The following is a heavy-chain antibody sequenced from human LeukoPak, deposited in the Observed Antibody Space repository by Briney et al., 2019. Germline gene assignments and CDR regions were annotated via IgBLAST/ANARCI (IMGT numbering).Heavy chain of an antibody. CDR2: IHHSGST. CDR3: AREGYDSSGYYLDY. CDR1: GYSISGYY. Sequence: SETLSLTCSVSGYSISGYYWSWLRQPPGKPLEWVAYIHHSGSTYYNPSLRSRVTMSVDTSKNQVSLKLSSVTAADTAMYYWAREGYDSSGYYLDYWGQGTLVTVSS. D-gene: IGHD3-22*01. V-gene: IGHV4-59*01. J-gene: IGHJ4*02.